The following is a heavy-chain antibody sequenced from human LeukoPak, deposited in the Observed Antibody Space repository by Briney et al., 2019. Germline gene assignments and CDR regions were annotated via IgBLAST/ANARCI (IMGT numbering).Heavy chain of an antibody. CDR3: ARDLGRDYDILTGYRGTYFDY. Sequence: PSQTLSLTCTVSGGSISSGDYYWSWIRQPPGKGLEWIVYIYYSGSTYYNPSLKSRVTISVDTSKNQFSLKLSSVTAADTAVYYCARDLGRDYDILTGYRGTYFDYWGQGTLVTVSS. J-gene: IGHJ4*02. V-gene: IGHV4-30-4*01. CDR2: IYYSGST. CDR1: GGSISSGDYY. D-gene: IGHD3-9*01.